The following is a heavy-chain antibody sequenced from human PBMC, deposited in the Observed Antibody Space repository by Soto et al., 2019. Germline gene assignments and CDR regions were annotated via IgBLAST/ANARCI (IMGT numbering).Heavy chain of an antibody. J-gene: IGHJ6*02. Sequence: ASVKVSCKVSGYTLTELSMHWVRQAPGKGLEWMGGFDPEDGETIYAQKFQGRVTMTEDTSTDTAYMELSSLRSEDTAVYYCARDQRFGEGYGMDVWGQGTTVTVSS. CDR3: ARDQRFGEGYGMDV. D-gene: IGHD3-10*01. CDR1: GYTLTELS. CDR2: FDPEDGET. V-gene: IGHV1-24*01.